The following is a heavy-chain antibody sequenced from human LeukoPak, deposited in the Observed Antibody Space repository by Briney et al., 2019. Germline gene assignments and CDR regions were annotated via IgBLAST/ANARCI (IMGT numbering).Heavy chain of an antibody. Sequence: SETLSLTCTVSGGSISSYYWSWIRQPPGKGLEWIGYIYHSGSTYYNPSLKSRVTISVDTSKNQFSLKLSSVTAADTAVYYCARVSYGDYGPFDPWGQGTLVTVSS. CDR3: ARVSYGDYGPFDP. CDR2: IYHSGST. V-gene: IGHV4-4*09. CDR1: GGSISSYY. J-gene: IGHJ5*02. D-gene: IGHD4-17*01.